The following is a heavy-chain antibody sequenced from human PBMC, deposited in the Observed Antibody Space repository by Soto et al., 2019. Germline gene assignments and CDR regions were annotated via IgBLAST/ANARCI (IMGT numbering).Heavy chain of an antibody. V-gene: IGHV4-38-2*02. Sequence: LSLTCAVSGFSISSGYYWAWIRQPPGKGLEWIGSLYHSGTTYYNPPLKSRVTISVDTSKNQFSLKLSSVTAADTAVYYCARDAYYYDSSGYYPGNAFDIWGQGTMVTVS. CDR2: LYHSGTT. D-gene: IGHD3-22*01. J-gene: IGHJ3*02. CDR1: GFSISSGYY. CDR3: ARDAYYYDSSGYYPGNAFDI.